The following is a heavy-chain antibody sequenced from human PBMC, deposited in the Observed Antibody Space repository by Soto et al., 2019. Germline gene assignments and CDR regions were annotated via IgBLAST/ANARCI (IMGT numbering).Heavy chain of an antibody. V-gene: IGHV3-21*01. CDR3: ARDSEQWPYDNWFDP. D-gene: IGHD6-19*01. Sequence: PGGSLRLSCAASGFTFSSYSMNWVRQAPGKGLEWVSSISSSSSYIYYADSVKGRFTISRDNAKNSLYLQMNSLRAEDTAVYYWARDSEQWPYDNWFDPWGQGTLVTVSS. CDR2: ISSSSSYI. CDR1: GFTFSSYS. J-gene: IGHJ5*02.